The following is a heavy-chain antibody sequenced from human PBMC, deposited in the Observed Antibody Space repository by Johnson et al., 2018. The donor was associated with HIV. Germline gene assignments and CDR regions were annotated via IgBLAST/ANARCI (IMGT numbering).Heavy chain of an antibody. V-gene: IGHV3-30*04. CDR2: VSYDGSNK. CDR3: ARGWEYCSSTSCPTPDAFDI. Sequence: QVQLVESGGGVVQPGGSLRLSCAASGFPFSNYAMHWVRQAPGKGLEWVAVVSYDGSNKYYADSVKGRFTISRDNSKNTLYLQMNSLRAEDTAVYYCARGWEYCSSTSCPTPDAFDIWGQGTMVTVSS. D-gene: IGHD2-2*01. J-gene: IGHJ3*02. CDR1: GFPFSNYA.